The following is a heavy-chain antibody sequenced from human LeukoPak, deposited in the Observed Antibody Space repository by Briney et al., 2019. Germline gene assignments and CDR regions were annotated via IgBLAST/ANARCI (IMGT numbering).Heavy chain of an antibody. CDR1: GGSISSSSYY. D-gene: IGHD6-13*01. V-gene: IGHV4-39*07. J-gene: IGHJ6*03. CDR2: IYYSGST. CDR3: ARGQRSWYVYYYYYMDV. Sequence: SETLSLTCTDSGGSISSSSYYRGWIRQPPGKGLEWIGSIYYSGSTYYNPSLKSRVTISVDTSKNQFSLKLSSVTAADTAVYYCARGQRSWYVYYYYYMDVWGKGTTVTVSS.